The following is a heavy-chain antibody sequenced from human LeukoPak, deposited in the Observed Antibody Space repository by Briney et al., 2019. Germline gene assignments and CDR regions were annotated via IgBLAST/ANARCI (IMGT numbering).Heavy chain of an antibody. CDR2: ISYDGSNK. Sequence: PGGSLRLSCAASGFTFSSYGMHWVRQAPGKGLEWVAVISYDGSNKYYADSVKGRFTISRDNPKNTLYLQMNSLRAEDTAVYYWATAGDEALDILGPRDNGHRLF. CDR1: GFTFSSYG. D-gene: IGHD3-16*01. V-gene: IGHV3-30*03. CDR3: ATAGDEALDI. J-gene: IGHJ3*02.